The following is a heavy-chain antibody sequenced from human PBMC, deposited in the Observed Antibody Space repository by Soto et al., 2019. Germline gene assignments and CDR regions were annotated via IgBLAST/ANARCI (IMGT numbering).Heavy chain of an antibody. Sequence: QVQLVESGGGVVQPGRSLRLSCAASGFTFSSYGMHWVRQAPGKGLEWVAVISNDGNNKYYADSVKGRFTSSRDNSKNTLYLQMNRLRGDDTAVYYCAKDSSCSITICPTGSSGGSWGQGTLVTVSS. CDR1: GFTFSSYG. CDR2: ISNDGNNK. J-gene: IGHJ5*02. CDR3: AKDSSCSITICPTGSSGGS. D-gene: IGHD2-2*01. V-gene: IGHV3-30*18.